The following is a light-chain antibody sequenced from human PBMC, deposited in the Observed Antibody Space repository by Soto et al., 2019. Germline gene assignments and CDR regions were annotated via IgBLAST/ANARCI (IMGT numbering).Light chain of an antibody. CDR3: SSYTGSKNLVV. CDR2: EVN. J-gene: IGLJ2*01. Sequence: QSALTQPPSASGSPGQSVTISCTGSSSDVGRYNYVSWYQQEPGKAPKLVIYEVNKRPSGVPDRFSGSKSGNTASLTVSGLQAEDEADYYCSSYTGSKNLVVFGGGTKVTVL. CDR1: SSDVGRYNY. V-gene: IGLV2-8*01.